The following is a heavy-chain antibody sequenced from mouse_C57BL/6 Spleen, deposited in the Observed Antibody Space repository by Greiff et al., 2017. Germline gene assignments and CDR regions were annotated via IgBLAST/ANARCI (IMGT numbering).Heavy chain of an antibody. Sequence: EVKLVESEGGLVQPGSSMKLSCTASGFTFSDYYMAWVRQVPEKGLEWVANINYDGSSTYYLASLQSRFIISRDNAKNILYLQMSSLKSEDTATYYCARVYDYGGRYFDVWGTGTTVTVSS. V-gene: IGHV5-16*01. D-gene: IGHD2-4*01. CDR1: GFTFSDYY. CDR2: INYDGSST. J-gene: IGHJ1*03. CDR3: ARVYDYGGRYFDV.